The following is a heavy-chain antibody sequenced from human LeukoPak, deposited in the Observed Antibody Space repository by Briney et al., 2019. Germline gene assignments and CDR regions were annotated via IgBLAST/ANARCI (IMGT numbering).Heavy chain of an antibody. D-gene: IGHD2-2*02. CDR3: ARAGIPRLYFDL. CDR1: GGSISSGGYY. J-gene: IGHJ2*01. Sequence: TLSLTCTVTGGSISSGGYYWSWIRQHPGKGLEWIGYIYYSGSTYYNPSLKSRVTISVDTSKNQFSLKLSSVTAADTAVYYCARAGIPRLYFDLWGRGTLVTVSS. V-gene: IGHV4-31*03. CDR2: IYYSGST.